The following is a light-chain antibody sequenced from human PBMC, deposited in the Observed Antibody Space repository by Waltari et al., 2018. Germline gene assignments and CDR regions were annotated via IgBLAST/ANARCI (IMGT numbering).Light chain of an antibody. CDR1: SSDVGGYTY. Sequence: QSDLTQPASVSGSPGQSITISCTGTSSDVGGYTYVSWIQQHPGNTPKFLIYEVSNRRSWGSNRFSGSKSGNTASLPISGLQAEDEADYYCTSQTSSSTWVFGGGTKLTVL. V-gene: IGLV2-14*01. J-gene: IGLJ3*02. CDR2: EVS. CDR3: TSQTSSSTWV.